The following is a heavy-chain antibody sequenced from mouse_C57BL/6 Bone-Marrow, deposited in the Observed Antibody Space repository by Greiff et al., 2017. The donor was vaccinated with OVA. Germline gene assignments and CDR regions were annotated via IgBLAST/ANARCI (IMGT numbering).Heavy chain of an antibody. Sequence: EVQLVESEGGLVQPGSSMKLSCTASGFTFSDYYMAWVRQVPEKGLEWVANINYDGSSTYYLDSLKSRFIISRDNAKNILYLQMSSLKSEDTATYYCARGHYYYFDYWGQGTTLTVSS. V-gene: IGHV5-16*01. CDR3: ARGHYYYFDY. CDR1: GFTFSDYY. J-gene: IGHJ2*01. CDR2: INYDGSST. D-gene: IGHD1-1*01.